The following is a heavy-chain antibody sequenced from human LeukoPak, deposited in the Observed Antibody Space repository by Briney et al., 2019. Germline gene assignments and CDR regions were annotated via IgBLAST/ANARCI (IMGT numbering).Heavy chain of an antibody. CDR3: ARGTYYYDSSGGNWFDP. J-gene: IGHJ5*02. CDR2: INPNSGGT. CDR1: GYTLTGYY. Sequence: ASVKVSCKASGYTLTGYYMHWVRQAPGQGLEWMGWINPNSGGTNYAQKFQGRVTMTRDTPISTAYMELSRLRSDDTAVYYCARGTYYYDSSGGNWFDPWGQGTLVTVSS. D-gene: IGHD3-22*01. V-gene: IGHV1-2*02.